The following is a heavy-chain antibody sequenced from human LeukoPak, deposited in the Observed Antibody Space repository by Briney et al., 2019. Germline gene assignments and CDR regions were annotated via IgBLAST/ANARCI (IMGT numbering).Heavy chain of an antibody. CDR2: ITGSGGNR. Sequence: PGGSLRLSCAASGFTFSSHGMNWVRQAPGKGLEWVSGITGSGGNRYYADSVKGRFTVSRDNSKNTLYLQMNDLRPEDTAKYYCAKRNTMIRGGPCFDHWGQGLLVTVSS. CDR1: GFTFSSHG. J-gene: IGHJ4*02. D-gene: IGHD3-10*01. V-gene: IGHV3-23*01. CDR3: AKRNTMIRGGPCFDH.